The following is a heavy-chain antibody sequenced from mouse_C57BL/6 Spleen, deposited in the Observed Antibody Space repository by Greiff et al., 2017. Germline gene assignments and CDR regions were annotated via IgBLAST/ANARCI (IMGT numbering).Heavy chain of an antibody. D-gene: IGHD1-1*01. CDR1: GYTFTSYW. CDR2: IYPSDSET. V-gene: IGHV1-61*01. CDR3: ARSDYYYGSSYIWYFDV. Sequence: VQLQQSGAELVRPGSSVKLSCKASGYTFTSYWMDWVKQRPGQGLEWIGNIYPSDSETHYNQKFKDKATLTVDKSSSTAYMQLSSLTSEDSAVYYCARSDYYYGSSYIWYFDVWGTGTTVTVSS. J-gene: IGHJ1*03.